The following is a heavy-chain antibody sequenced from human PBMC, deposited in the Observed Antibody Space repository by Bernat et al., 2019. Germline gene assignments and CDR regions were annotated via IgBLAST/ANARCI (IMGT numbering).Heavy chain of an antibody. CDR3: ARGIAAGNDAFDI. Sequence: EVQLVETGGGLIQPGGSLRLSCAASGFTVSSNYMSWVRQAPGKGLEWVSVIYSGGSTYYADSVKGRFTISRDNSKNTMYLQMNRLRAEDTAVYYCARGIAAGNDAFDIWGQGTMVTVSS. J-gene: IGHJ3*02. D-gene: IGHD6-13*01. V-gene: IGHV3-53*02. CDR2: IYSGGST. CDR1: GFTVSSNY.